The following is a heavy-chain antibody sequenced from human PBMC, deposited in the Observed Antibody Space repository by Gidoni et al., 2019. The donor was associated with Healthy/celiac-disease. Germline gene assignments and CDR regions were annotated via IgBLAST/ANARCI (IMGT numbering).Heavy chain of an antibody. J-gene: IGHJ4*02. CDR2: ISSSSSTI. CDR3: ARDSHYDILTGYSNSFDY. D-gene: IGHD3-9*01. Sequence: EVQLVESGGGLVQPGGSLRLYCAASGFTFRSYSMNWVRQAPGKGLEWVSYISSSSSTIYYADSVKGRFTISRDNAKNSLYLQMNSLRDEDTAVYYCARDSHYDILTGYSNSFDYWGQGTLVTVSS. CDR1: GFTFRSYS. V-gene: IGHV3-48*02.